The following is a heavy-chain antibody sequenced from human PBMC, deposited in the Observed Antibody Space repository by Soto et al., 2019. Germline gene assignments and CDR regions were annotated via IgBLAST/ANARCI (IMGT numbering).Heavy chain of an antibody. CDR2: IGGRGVTT. Sequence: GGSLRLSCAASGFTFSNYAMSWVRQAPGKGLEWVSAIGGRGVTTLYGDSVKGRFTISRDNSKNTLYLQMNSLRVEDTAVYYCAKRGDDFRSGYYYYFDYWGLGTLVTVSS. D-gene: IGHD3-3*01. CDR3: AKRGDDFRSGYYYYFDY. V-gene: IGHV3-23*01. J-gene: IGHJ4*02. CDR1: GFTFSNYA.